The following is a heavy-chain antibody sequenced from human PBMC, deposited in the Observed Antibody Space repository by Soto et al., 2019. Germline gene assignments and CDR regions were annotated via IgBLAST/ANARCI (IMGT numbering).Heavy chain of an antibody. Sequence: SETLSLTCAVYGGSFSGYYWSWIRQPPGKGLEWIGEINHSGSTNYNPSLKSRVTISVDTSKNQFSLKLSSVTAADTAVYYCARGRRALAAGQFDYWGQGTLVTVSS. CDR3: ARGRRALAAGQFDY. CDR2: INHSGST. V-gene: IGHV4-34*01. D-gene: IGHD6-13*01. CDR1: GGSFSGYY. J-gene: IGHJ4*02.